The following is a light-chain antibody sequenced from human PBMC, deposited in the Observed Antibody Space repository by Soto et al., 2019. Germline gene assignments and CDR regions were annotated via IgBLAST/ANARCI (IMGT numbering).Light chain of an antibody. V-gene: IGLV2-14*01. CDR2: AVS. J-gene: IGLJ2*01. CDR1: SRDVGGYNY. CDR3: SSYTSSSTRV. Sequence: QSALTQPASVSGSPGQSISISCTGTSRDVGGYNYVSWYQQYPGKAPKLMIYAVSNRTSGVSNRFSGSKSGNTASLTISGLQAEDEADYYCSSYTSSSTRVFGGGTKLTVL.